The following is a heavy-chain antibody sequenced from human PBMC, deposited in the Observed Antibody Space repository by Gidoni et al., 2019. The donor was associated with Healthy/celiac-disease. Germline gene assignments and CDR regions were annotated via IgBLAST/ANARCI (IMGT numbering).Heavy chain of an antibody. V-gene: IGHV1-46*03. Sequence: QVQLVQSGAEVKKPGASVKVSCKASGYTFTSYYMHWWRQGPGQGLEWMGIITPSGGSTSYAQKFQGRVTMTRDTSTSTVYMELSSLRSEDTAVYYCARDPSYDYIWGSYRTGYGMDVWGQGTTVTVSS. CDR2: ITPSGGST. CDR3: ARDPSYDYIWGSYRTGYGMDV. CDR1: GYTFTSYY. J-gene: IGHJ6*02. D-gene: IGHD3-16*02.